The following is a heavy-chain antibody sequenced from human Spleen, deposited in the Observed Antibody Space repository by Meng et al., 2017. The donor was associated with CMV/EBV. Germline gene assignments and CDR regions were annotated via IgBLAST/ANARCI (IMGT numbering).Heavy chain of an antibody. V-gene: IGHV1-2*02. Sequence: ASVKVSCKASGYTFTGSYIHWVRQAPGQGLEWMGWINPNSGGTYYAQKFQGRAIMTRDTSTRTAYMDLSRLRSDDTALYYCAREWRRRRYDGNYNVPDGFDIWGRGTMVTVSS. CDR3: AREWRRRRYDGNYNVPDGFDI. J-gene: IGHJ3*02. CDR2: INPNSGGT. CDR1: GYTFTGSY. D-gene: IGHD1-26*01.